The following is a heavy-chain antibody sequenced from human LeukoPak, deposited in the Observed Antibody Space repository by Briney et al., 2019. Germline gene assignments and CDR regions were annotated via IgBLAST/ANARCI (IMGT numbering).Heavy chain of an antibody. CDR2: IYHSGST. CDR1: GGSISSSNW. J-gene: IGHJ4*02. V-gene: IGHV4-4*02. Sequence: SETLYLTCAVSGGSISSSNWWSWVRQPPGKGLEWIGEIYHSGSTNYNPSLKSRVTISVDKSKNKFSLKLSSLTAEDTAVYYCARVVAAAHDCWGQGTLVTVSS. D-gene: IGHD6-13*01. CDR3: ARVVAAAHDC.